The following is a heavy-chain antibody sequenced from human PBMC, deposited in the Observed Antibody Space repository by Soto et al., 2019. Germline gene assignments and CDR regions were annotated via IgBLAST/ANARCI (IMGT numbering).Heavy chain of an antibody. CDR3: ARDHDFWSGYRSYGMDV. V-gene: IGHV3-30-3*01. Sequence: GGSLRLSCAASGFTFSSYAMHWVRQAPGKGLEWVAVISYDGSNKYYADSVKGRFTISRDNSKNTLYLQMNSLRAEDTAVYYCARDHDFWSGYRSYGMDVWGQGTTVTVSS. D-gene: IGHD3-3*01. CDR1: GFTFSSYA. J-gene: IGHJ6*02. CDR2: ISYDGSNK.